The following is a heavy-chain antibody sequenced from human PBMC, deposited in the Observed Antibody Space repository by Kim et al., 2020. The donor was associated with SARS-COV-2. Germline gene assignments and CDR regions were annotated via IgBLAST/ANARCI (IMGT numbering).Heavy chain of an antibody. CDR1: GGSISSYY. D-gene: IGHD1-1*01. CDR2: IYYSGST. Sequence: SETLSLTCTVSGGSISSYYWSWIRQPPGKGLEWIGYIYYSGSTNYNPSLKSRVTISVDTSKNQFSLKLSSVTAADTAVYYCARGNGRRPEHDYWGQGTLVTVSS. J-gene: IGHJ4*02. V-gene: IGHV4-59*13. CDR3: ARGNGRRPEHDY.